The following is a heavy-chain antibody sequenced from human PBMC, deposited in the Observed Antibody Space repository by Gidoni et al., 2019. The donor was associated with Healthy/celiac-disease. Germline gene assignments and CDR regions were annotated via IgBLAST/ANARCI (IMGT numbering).Heavy chain of an antibody. D-gene: IGHD2-2*01. CDR3: ARHPRGYQLLSFVAGRPYYGMDV. Sequence: QLQLQESGPGLVKPSETLSLTCTVSGGSISSSSYYWGWLRQPPGKGLEWIGSIYYSGSTYYNPSLKSRVTISVDTSKNQFSLKLSSVTAADTAVYYCARHPRGYQLLSFVAGRPYYGMDVWGQGTTVTVSS. V-gene: IGHV4-39*01. CDR2: IYYSGST. J-gene: IGHJ6*02. CDR1: GGSISSSSYY.